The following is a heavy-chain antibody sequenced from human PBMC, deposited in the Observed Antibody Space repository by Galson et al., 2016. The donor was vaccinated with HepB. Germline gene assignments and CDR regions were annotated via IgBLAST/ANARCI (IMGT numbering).Heavy chain of an antibody. CDR3: ARLPSSGWFIR. V-gene: IGHV4-59*01. J-gene: IGHJ4*02. CDR2: IYYSGST. CDR1: GGSINSYY. Sequence: SETLSLTCTVSGGSINSYYWSWIRQPPGKGLEWIGYIYYSGSTDYNPSLKTRVTISLDTSKNQVSLNLTSVTAADTAVYYCARLPSSGWFIRWGQGTLVTVSS. D-gene: IGHD6-13*01.